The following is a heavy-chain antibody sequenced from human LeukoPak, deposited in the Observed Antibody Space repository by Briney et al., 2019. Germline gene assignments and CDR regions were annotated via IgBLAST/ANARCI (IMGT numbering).Heavy chain of an antibody. Sequence: GGSLRLSCAASGFTFDDYAMHWVRQAPGEGLEWVSLISGDGGSTYYADSVKGRFTISRDNSKNSLYLQMNSLRTEDTALYYCAKDMVGAAAGYYYYYYGMDVWGQGTTVTVSS. CDR3: AKDMVGAAAGYYYYYYGMDV. CDR1: GFTFDDYA. V-gene: IGHV3-43*02. J-gene: IGHJ6*02. D-gene: IGHD6-13*01. CDR2: ISGDGGST.